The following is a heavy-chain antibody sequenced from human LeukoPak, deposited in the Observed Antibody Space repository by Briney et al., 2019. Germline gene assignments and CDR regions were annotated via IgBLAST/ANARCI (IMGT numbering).Heavy chain of an antibody. CDR2: ISGSGGST. CDR3: AKGTTGMAPRGYFDD. Sequence: GESLKISCAVSGFTFSTYAMNWVRQAPGKGLEWVSVISGSGGSTYYADSVKGRFTISRDDSKNTLYLQMNSLTVEDTAVYYCAKGTTGMAPRGYFDDWGQGTLVTVSS. D-gene: IGHD5-18*01. CDR1: GFTFSTYA. V-gene: IGHV3-23*01. J-gene: IGHJ4*02.